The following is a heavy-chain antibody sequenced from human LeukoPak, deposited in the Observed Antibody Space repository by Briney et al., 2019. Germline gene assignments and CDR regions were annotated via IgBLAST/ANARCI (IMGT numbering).Heavy chain of an antibody. D-gene: IGHD3-22*01. V-gene: IGHV1-24*01. CDR3: ATGFPGYYDSSGSPDY. J-gene: IGHJ4*02. CDR2: FDPEDGET. CDR1: GYTLTELS. Sequence: ASVTVSCKVSGYTLTELSMHWVRQAPGKGLEWMGGFDPEDGETIYAQKFQGRVTMTEDTSTDTAYMELSSLRSEDTAVYYCATGFPGYYDSSGSPDYWGQGTLITVSS.